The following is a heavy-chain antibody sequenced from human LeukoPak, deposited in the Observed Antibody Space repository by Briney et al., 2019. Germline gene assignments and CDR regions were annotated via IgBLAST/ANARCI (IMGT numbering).Heavy chain of an antibody. Sequence: GGSLRLSCAASGFTFSSYWMSWVRQAPGKGLEWVANIKQDGSEKYYVDSVKGRFTISRDNAKNSLYLQMNSLRAEDTAVYYCAKDAYYYGSGVFQHWGQGTLATVSS. D-gene: IGHD3-10*01. CDR3: AKDAYYYGSGVFQH. V-gene: IGHV3-7*01. CDR2: IKQDGSEK. J-gene: IGHJ1*01. CDR1: GFTFSSYW.